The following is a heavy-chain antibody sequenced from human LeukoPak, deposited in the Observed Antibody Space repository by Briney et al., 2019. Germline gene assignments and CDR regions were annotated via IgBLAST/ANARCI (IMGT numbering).Heavy chain of an antibody. D-gene: IGHD2-2*01. J-gene: IGHJ4*02. CDR1: GGTFSSHA. Sequence: GASVKVSCKASGGTFSSHAISWVRQAPGQGLEWMGGIIPIFGTANYAQKFQGRVTITADESTSTAYMELSSLRSEDTAVYYCATSSTSVDYWGQGTLVTVSS. CDR2: IIPIFGTA. CDR3: ATSSTSVDY. V-gene: IGHV1-69*13.